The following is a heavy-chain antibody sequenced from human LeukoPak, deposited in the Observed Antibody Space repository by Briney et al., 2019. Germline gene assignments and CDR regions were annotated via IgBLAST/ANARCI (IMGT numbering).Heavy chain of an antibody. V-gene: IGHV3-43*01. J-gene: IGHJ4*02. CDR1: GFIFEDYT. D-gene: IGHD3-22*01. Sequence: GGSLRLSCAASGFIFEDYTMHWARHAPGKTLEWVFLISWYCTTYYADSVKRRFTISRDNSKDYLYLQMDTLRSEDTAFYYCVKDLSYETSGSFFDFWGQGTLVTVS. CDR3: VKDLSYETSGSFFDF. CDR2: ISWYCTT.